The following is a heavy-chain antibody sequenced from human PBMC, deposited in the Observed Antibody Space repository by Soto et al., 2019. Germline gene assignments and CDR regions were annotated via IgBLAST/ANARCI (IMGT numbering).Heavy chain of an antibody. CDR3: ARARSGYSEDGFDP. CDR2: IYYSGST. D-gene: IGHD3-3*01. Sequence: SETLSLTCTVSGGSISSYYWSWIRQPPGKGLEWIGYIYYSGSTNYNPSLKSRVTISVDTSKNQFSLKLSSVTAADTAVYYCARARSGYSEDGFDPWGQGTLVTVSS. J-gene: IGHJ5*02. CDR1: GGSISSYY. V-gene: IGHV4-59*01.